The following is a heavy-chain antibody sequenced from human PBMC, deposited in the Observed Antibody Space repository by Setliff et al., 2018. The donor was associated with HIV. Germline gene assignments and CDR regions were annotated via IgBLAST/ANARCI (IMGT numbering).Heavy chain of an antibody. J-gene: IGHJ6*03. CDR2: IIPILGSI. D-gene: IGHD3-22*01. Sequence: SVKVSCKASGGIFSSYALSWVRQAPGQGLEWMGGIIPILGSIDYAQKFQGGLSITADESTGTAYMELSSLRFEDTAMYYCARLSGDNSGQPYYYYMDVWGKGTTGTVSS. V-gene: IGHV1-69*13. CDR3: ARLSGDNSGQPYYYYMDV. CDR1: GGIFSSYA.